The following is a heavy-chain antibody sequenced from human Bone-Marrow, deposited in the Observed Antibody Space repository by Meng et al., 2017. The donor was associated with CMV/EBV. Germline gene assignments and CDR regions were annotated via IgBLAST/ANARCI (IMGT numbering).Heavy chain of an antibody. D-gene: IGHD2-2*01. V-gene: IGHV3-33*06. CDR1: GFTFSSYG. CDR2: IWYDGSNK. Sequence: GGSLRLSCAASGFTFSSYGMHWVRQAPGKGLEWVAVIWYDGSNKYYADSVKGRFTISRDNSKNTLYLQMNSLRAEDTAVYYCAKDRDRGCSSTSCPPYGMDVWGQGTMVTVSS. J-gene: IGHJ6*02. CDR3: AKDRDRGCSSTSCPPYGMDV.